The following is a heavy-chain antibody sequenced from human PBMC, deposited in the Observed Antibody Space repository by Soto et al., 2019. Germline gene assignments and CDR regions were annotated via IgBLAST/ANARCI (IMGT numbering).Heavy chain of an antibody. V-gene: IGHV3-23*01. CDR1: GFTFSDHA. J-gene: IGHJ4*02. CDR3: AIDLWWYTH. CDR2: ISGGGSGA. D-gene: IGHD2-15*01. Sequence: EVQLLESGGGLVQPGGSLRLSCTASGFTFSDHAMTWVRQAPGKGLEWLSGISGGGSGAYYADSVKGRFTVSSANSTNTLFLQMDSLRVEDTAVYYCAIDLWWYTHWGQGTLVTVSS.